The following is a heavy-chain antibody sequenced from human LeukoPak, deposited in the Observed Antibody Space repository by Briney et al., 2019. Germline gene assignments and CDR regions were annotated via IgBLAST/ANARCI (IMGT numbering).Heavy chain of an antibody. CDR3: ASDHGAY. J-gene: IGHJ4*02. Sequence: PGGSLRLSCAAPGFTFSNYGMHWVRQAPGKGLEWVAVIWYDGSNIYYADSVKGRFTISRGNSKNTLYLQMDSLRAEDTAIYYCASDHGAYWGQGTLVTVSS. CDR2: IWYDGSNI. D-gene: IGHD1-26*01. V-gene: IGHV3-33*01. CDR1: GFTFSNYG.